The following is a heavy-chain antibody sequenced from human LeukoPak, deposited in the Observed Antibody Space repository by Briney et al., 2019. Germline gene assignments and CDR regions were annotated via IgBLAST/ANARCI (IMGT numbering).Heavy chain of an antibody. D-gene: IGHD4-17*01. CDR3: ARTHGDYMYYFDY. CDR2: IYYSGST. J-gene: IGHJ4*02. V-gene: IGHV4-59*01. Sequence: SETLSLTCTVSGGSISSYYWSWIRQPPGKGLEWIGYIYYSGSTNYNPSLKSRVTISVDTSKNQFFLKLSSVTAADTAVYYCARTHGDYMYYFDYWGQGTLVTVSS. CDR1: GGSISSYY.